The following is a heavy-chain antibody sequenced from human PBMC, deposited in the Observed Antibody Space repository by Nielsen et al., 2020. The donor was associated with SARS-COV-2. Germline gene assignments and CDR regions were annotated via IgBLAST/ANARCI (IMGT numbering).Heavy chain of an antibody. CDR3: ARDGGRRTMFGVNHRVRKDAFDI. CDR1: EFTFSNYA. D-gene: IGHD3-3*01. J-gene: IGHJ3*02. Sequence: GESLKISCAASEFTFSNYAMSWVRQAPGKGLEWVSGVSGSGYSTYYADSVKGRFTISRDNSENSLYLQMNSLRAEDTAVYYCARDGGRRTMFGVNHRVRKDAFDIWGQGTMVTVSS. CDR2: VSGSGYST. V-gene: IGHV3-23*01.